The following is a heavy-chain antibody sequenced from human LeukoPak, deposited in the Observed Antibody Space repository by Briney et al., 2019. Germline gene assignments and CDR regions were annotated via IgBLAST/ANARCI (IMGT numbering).Heavy chain of an antibody. J-gene: IGHJ3*02. CDR1: GFTVSSNY. CDR3: ARDRADDYGGNHGGAFDI. Sequence: GGSLRLSCAGSGFTVSSNYMSRVRQAPGKGLEWVSVIYSGGSTYYADSVKGRFTISRDNSKNTLYLQMNSLRAEDTAVYYCARDRADDYGGNHGGAFDIWGQGTMVTVSS. D-gene: IGHD4-23*01. V-gene: IGHV3-66*01. CDR2: IYSGGST.